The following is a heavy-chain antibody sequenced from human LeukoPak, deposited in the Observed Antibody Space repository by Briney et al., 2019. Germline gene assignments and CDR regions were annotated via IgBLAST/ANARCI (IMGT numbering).Heavy chain of an antibody. J-gene: IGHJ4*02. V-gene: IGHV3-53*01. Sequence: EGSLRLSSAASGFTVSSNHMSWVRQAPGKGLEWVSVIYSGGSTDYADSVKGRFTISRDNLKNTLYLQMNSLRAEDTAVYYCARGPAGYNWGQGTLVTFSS. CDR3: ARGPAGYN. CDR1: GFTVSSNH. CDR2: IYSGGST. D-gene: IGHD1-1*01.